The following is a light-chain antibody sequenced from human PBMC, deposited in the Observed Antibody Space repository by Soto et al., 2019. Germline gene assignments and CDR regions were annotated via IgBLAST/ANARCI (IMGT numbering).Light chain of an antibody. V-gene: IGKV1-9*01. CDR3: QQLNRYPLT. J-gene: IGKJ4*01. CDR2: AAS. Sequence: IQVTQSPFSLSASVGDRVTITCGASQCISSYLAWYQQKPGKAPKLLIYAASTLQSGVPSRFNRSGSGTDFTLTISSLQPEDFATYYCQQLNRYPLTFGGGTKVDIK. CDR1: QCISSY.